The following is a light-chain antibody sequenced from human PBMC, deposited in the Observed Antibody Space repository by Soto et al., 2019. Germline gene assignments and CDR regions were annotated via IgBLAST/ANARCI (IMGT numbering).Light chain of an antibody. CDR1: QGISSS. CDR2: GAS. V-gene: IGKV1-12*01. CDR3: QQGSSFPPT. J-gene: IGKJ5*01. Sequence: DIQMTQSPSSVSASVGDRVTITCRASQGISSSLAWYQQRPGTAPKLLIYGASSLQSGVPSRFSGSGSGTDFTITISSLQPEDFATYYCQQGSSFPPTFGQGTRLDIK.